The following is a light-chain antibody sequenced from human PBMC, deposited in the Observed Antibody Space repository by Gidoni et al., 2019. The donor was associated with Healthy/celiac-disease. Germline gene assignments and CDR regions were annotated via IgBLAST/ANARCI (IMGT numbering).Light chain of an antibody. J-gene: IGLJ2*01. V-gene: IGLV3-1*01. CDR3: QAWDSSTVV. Sequence: SYELTHPPSVSLSPGPTASLTCSGDKLGDKYACWYQQKPGQSPVLVIYQDSKRPSGIPERFSGSNYGNTATLTISGTQDMEEADYYCQAWDSSTVVFGGGTKLTVL. CDR1: KLGDKY. CDR2: QDS.